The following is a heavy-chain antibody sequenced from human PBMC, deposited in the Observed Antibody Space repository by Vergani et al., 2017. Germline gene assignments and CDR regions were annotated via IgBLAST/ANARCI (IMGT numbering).Heavy chain of an antibody. J-gene: IGHJ6*02. CDR1: GFSFRNAW. D-gene: IGHD2-21*01. CDR2: IKSTFDRGTT. V-gene: IGHV3-15*07. CDR3: TTDPRYSGDGSCYWLRDHHYYGMDV. Sequence: EVQLVESGGGIVQPGGSLRLSCVASGFSFRNAWMNWVRRTPGKGLEWVGRIKSTFDRGTTDYAAAVKGRFTISRDDSKNTLFLQMNGLKTEDIGVYYCTTDPRYSGDGSCYWLRDHHYYGMDVWGQGTTVTVSS.